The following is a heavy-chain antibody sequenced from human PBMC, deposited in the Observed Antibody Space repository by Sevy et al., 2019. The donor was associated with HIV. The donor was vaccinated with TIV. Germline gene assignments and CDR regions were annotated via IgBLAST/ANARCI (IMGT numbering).Heavy chain of an antibody. Sequence: ASVKVSCKASGGTFSSYAISWVRQAPGQGLEWMGGIIPIFGTANYAQKFQGRVTITADESTSTAYMELSSLRSEDTAVYYCARDTKRYYDSGGYYCAFDIWGQGTMVTVSS. V-gene: IGHV1-69*13. CDR1: GGTFSSYA. D-gene: IGHD3-22*01. CDR2: IIPIFGTA. J-gene: IGHJ3*02. CDR3: ARDTKRYYDSGGYYCAFDI.